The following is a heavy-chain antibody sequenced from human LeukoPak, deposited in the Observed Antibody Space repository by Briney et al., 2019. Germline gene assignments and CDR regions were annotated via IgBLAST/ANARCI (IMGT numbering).Heavy chain of an antibody. D-gene: IGHD2-15*01. Sequence: GASVKVSCKASGGTFSSYAISWVRQAPGQGLEWMGGIIPIFGTANYAQKFQGRVTITADESTSTAYMELSSLRSEDTAVYYCARRGEYCSGGSCYSSSGALDYWGQGTLVTVSS. J-gene: IGHJ4*02. CDR3: ARRGEYCSGGSCYSSSGALDY. CDR2: IIPIFGTA. CDR1: GGTFSSYA. V-gene: IGHV1-69*13.